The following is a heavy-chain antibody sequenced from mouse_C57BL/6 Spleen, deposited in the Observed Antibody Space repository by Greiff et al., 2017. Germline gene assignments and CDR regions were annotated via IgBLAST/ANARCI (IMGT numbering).Heavy chain of an antibody. J-gene: IGHJ1*03. CDR1: GFSLTSYG. CDR2: IWSGGST. CDR3: ARNPLITTVVATRYWYFDV. V-gene: IGHV2-2*01. Sequence: QVQLKQSGPGLVQPSQSLSITCTVSGFSLTSYGVHWVRQSPGKGLEWLGVIWSGGSTDYNAAFISRLSISKDNSKSQVFFKMNSLQADDTAIYXCARNPLITTVVATRYWYFDVWGTGTTVTVS. D-gene: IGHD1-1*01.